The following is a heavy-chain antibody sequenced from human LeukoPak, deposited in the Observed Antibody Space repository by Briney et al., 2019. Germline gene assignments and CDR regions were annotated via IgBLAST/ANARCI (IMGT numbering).Heavy chain of an antibody. D-gene: IGHD5-12*01. V-gene: IGHV3-73*01. CDR1: GFTFSGSA. J-gene: IGHJ4*02. CDR3: ARDGGLRLMDFDY. CDR2: IRSKSNSYAT. Sequence: GGSLRLSCAASGFTFSGSAMHWVRQASGKGLEWVGRIRSKSNSYATAYAASVKGRFTISRDDSKNTAYLQMNSLRAEDTAVYYCARDGGLRLMDFDYWGQGTLVTVSS.